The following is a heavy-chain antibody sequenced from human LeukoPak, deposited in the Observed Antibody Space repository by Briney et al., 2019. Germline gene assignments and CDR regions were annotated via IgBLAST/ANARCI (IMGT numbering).Heavy chain of an antibody. CDR2: INLSTGET. Sequence: ASVKVSCKTSGYTFTRYYIHWVRQAPGQGPEWMGIINLSTGETVHAQKFQGRVTMTRDASTCTVYMELRSLRSEDTAIYYCARGAMTAVSFDYWGQGTLVTVSS. V-gene: IGHV1-46*01. CDR3: ARGAMTAVSFDY. CDR1: GYTFTRYY. J-gene: IGHJ4*02. D-gene: IGHD2-21*02.